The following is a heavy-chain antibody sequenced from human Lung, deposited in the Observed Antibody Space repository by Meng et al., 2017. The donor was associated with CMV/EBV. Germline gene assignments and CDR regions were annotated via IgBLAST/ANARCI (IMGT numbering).Heavy chain of an antibody. CDR3: ESKKYYDFWSAYRGTEGVDPFNI. V-gene: IGHV1-2*02. CDR2: ISPNNGAT. CDR1: GYTFTDYR. D-gene: IGHD3-3*01. J-gene: IGHJ3*02. Sequence: ASXXVSXKASGYTFTDYRMNWVRQAPGQGLEWMGWISPNNGATNYAQKFQGRVTMTRDTSINTAYMELNRLTYDDTAVYYCESKKYYDFWSAYRGTEGVDPFNIWXQGKXV.